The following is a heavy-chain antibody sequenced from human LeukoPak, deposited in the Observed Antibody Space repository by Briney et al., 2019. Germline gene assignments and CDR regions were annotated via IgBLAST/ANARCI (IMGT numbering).Heavy chain of an antibody. CDR3: ARVGIWFVWERSCGMDV. D-gene: IGHD3-10*01. J-gene: IGHJ6*04. Sequence: GGSLRLSCAASGFTFSDYYMSWIRQAPGKGLEWVSYISSSSSYTNYADSVKGRFTISRDNAKNSLYLQMNSLRAEDTAVYYCARVGIWFVWERSCGMDVWGKGTTVTVSS. V-gene: IGHV3-11*06. CDR2: ISSSSSYT. CDR1: GFTFSDYY.